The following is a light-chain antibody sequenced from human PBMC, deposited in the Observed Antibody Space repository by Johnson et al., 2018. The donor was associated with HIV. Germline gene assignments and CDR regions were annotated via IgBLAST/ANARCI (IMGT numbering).Light chain of an antibody. V-gene: IGLV1-51*02. CDR3: GTWDSSLSAGGV. Sequence: QSMLTQPPSVSAAPGQKVTISCSGSISTIGNNDVSWYQLLPGTAPKLLIYKNDQRPSGIPDRFSGSKSGPSATLGITGLQTGDEADYYCGTWDSSLSAGGVFGTGTKVTVL. J-gene: IGLJ1*01. CDR1: ISTIGNND. CDR2: KND.